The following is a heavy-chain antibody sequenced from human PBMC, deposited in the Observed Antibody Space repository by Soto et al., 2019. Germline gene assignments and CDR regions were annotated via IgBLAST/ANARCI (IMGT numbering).Heavy chain of an antibody. CDR3: ARETGAWSQDVFDV. CDR1: GYVFDAYA. Sequence: QAQLVQSGAEVKKPGASVRVSCKASGYVFDAYAMHWVRQAPGQRLECMGWINPGSGDTKFSQKFQGRVTFTRDTSASTAYMEVSSLRSEDTGIYFCARETGAWSQDVFDVWGQGTLVTVSS. V-gene: IGHV1-3*01. CDR2: INPGSGDT. J-gene: IGHJ3*01.